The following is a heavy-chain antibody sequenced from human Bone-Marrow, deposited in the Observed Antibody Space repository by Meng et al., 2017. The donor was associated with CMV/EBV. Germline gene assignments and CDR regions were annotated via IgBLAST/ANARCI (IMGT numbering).Heavy chain of an antibody. CDR1: GYTFTSYE. CDR3: ARGGRGGRGDAFDI. Sequence: ASVKVSCKAYGYTFTSYEINWVRQATGQGLEWMGWMNPNSGNTGYAQKFQGRVTMTRITSISTAYMELSSRRSEDTAVYYCARGGRGGRGDAFDIWAQGTMATVSS. V-gene: IGHV1-8*01. J-gene: IGHJ3*02. CDR2: MNPNSGNT. D-gene: IGHD3-16*01.